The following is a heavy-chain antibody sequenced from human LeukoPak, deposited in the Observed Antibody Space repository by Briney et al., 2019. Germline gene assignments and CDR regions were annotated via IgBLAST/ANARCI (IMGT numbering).Heavy chain of an antibody. V-gene: IGHV4-4*07. CDR3: AREDSNGYYHDAFDI. CDR2: IYTSGST. Sequence: SETLSLTCTVSGGSISSYYWSWIRQPAGKGLEWIGRIYTSGSTNYNPSLKSRVTMSVDTSKNQFSLKLSSVTAADTAVYYCAREDSNGYYHDAFDIWGQGTMVTVSS. D-gene: IGHD3-22*01. CDR1: GGSISSYY. J-gene: IGHJ3*02.